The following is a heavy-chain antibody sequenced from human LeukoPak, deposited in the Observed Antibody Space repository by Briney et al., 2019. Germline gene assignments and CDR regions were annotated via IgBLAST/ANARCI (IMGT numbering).Heavy chain of an antibody. J-gene: IGHJ6*03. CDR3: PRDGSGFYYYYYMDV. V-gene: IGHV3-21*01. Sequence: GGSLGLSCAASGFTFRDYSMNCVRQAPGKGREGVASISTVSTYTFYAESLKGRISISRDNAKNSLILQMSSLRADDTDVYYCPRDGSGFYYYYYMDVWGKGTTVPVSS. CDR2: ISTVSTYT. D-gene: IGHD6-25*01. CDR1: GFTFRDYS.